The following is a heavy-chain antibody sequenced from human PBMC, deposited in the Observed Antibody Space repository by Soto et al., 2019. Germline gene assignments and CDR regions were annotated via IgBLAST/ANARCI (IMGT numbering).Heavy chain of an antibody. CDR2: INAGNGNT. CDR3: ARGFRAPDADWFDP. J-gene: IGHJ5*02. V-gene: IGHV1-3*01. Sequence: QVQLVQSGAEVKKPGASVKVSCKASGYTFTSYAMHWVRQAPGQRLEWMGWINAGNGNTKYSQKFQGRVTITRDTSASTAYMELSSLRSEDTAVYYYARGFRAPDADWFDPWGQGTLVTVSS. CDR1: GYTFTSYA.